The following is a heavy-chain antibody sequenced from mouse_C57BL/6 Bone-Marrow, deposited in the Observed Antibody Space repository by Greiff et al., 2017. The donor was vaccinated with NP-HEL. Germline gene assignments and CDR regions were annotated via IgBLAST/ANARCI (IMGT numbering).Heavy chain of an antibody. D-gene: IGHD2-5*01. J-gene: IGHJ3*01. V-gene: IGHV1-52*01. CDR3: ARITAYYSNSAWFAY. Sequence: QVQLQQSGAELVRPGSSVKLSCKASGYTFTSYWMHWVKQRPIQGLEWIGNIDPSDSETHYNQKFKDKATLTVDKSSSTAYMQLSSLTSEDSAVYYCARITAYYSNSAWFAYWGQGTLVTVSA. CDR1: GYTFTSYW. CDR2: IDPSDSET.